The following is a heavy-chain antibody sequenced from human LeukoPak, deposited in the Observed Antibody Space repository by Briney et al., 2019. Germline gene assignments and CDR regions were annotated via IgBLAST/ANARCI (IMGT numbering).Heavy chain of an antibody. D-gene: IGHD5-18*01. CDR2: AIGSGYNT. CDR1: GFTFSNYA. V-gene: IGHV3-23*01. J-gene: IGHJ4*02. Sequence: PGGSLRLSCAASGFTFSNYAMSWVRQAPGKGLEWVSAAIGSGYNTYYADSVKGRFAISRDNAKNTLYLQMNSLRAEDTAVYYCARDVDTAMVPDYWGQGTLVTVSS. CDR3: ARDVDTAMVPDY.